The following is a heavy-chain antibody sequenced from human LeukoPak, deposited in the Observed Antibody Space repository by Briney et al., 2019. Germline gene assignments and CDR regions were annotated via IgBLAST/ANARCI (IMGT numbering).Heavy chain of an antibody. V-gene: IGHV4-34*01. CDR2: INHSGST. D-gene: IGHD1-7*01. CDR3: AREPGITGTTYYFDY. J-gene: IGHJ4*02. Sequence: SETLSLTCAVYGGSFSGYYWSWIRQPPGKGLEWIGEINHSGSTNYNPSLKSRVTISVDTSKNQFSLKLSSVTAADTAVYYCAREPGITGTTYYFDYWGQGALVTVSS. CDR1: GGSFSGYY.